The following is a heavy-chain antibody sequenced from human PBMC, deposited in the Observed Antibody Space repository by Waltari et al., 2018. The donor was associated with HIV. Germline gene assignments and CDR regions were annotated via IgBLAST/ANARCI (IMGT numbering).Heavy chain of an antibody. J-gene: IGHJ3*02. CDR3: ARGSIGLSYDSSGFI. V-gene: IGHV4-38-2*01. CDR1: RDSISTGHY. D-gene: IGHD3-22*01. Sequence: QLQLSGPGLVKPSETLPSTCAASRDSISTGHYRGWMRQPPGKGLEWIGSIFPSGNTYYNPSLNRRVTISVDTSKNQFSLKLSSLTAADTAVYYCARGSIGLSYDSSGFIWGQGTMVTVSS. CDR2: IFPSGNT.